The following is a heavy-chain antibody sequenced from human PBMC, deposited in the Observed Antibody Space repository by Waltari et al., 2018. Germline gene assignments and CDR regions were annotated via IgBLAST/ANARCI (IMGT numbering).Heavy chain of an antibody. D-gene: IGHD7-27*01. CDR3: VSGGWGFYFDY. Sequence: EVQLVASGGGLVKPGGSLRLSCGASGFSFSSYSMNWVRQAPGKGLEGVSSISSSTTYIHYADSVKGRFTISRDNAKNSLYLQMNSLRVEDTAVYYCVSGGWGFYFDYWGQGTVVTVSS. CDR1: GFSFSSYS. V-gene: IGHV3-21*01. CDR2: ISSSTTYI. J-gene: IGHJ4*02.